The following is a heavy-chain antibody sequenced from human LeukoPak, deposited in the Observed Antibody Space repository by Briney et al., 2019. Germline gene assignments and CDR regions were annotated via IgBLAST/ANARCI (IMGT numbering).Heavy chain of an antibody. J-gene: IGHJ4*02. CDR1: GGSISSYY. V-gene: IGHV4-59*08. Sequence: SEILSLTCTVSGGSISSYYWSWIRQPPGKGLEWIGYIYYSGSTNYNPSLKSRVTISVDTSKNQFSLKLSSVTAADTAVYYCARLYQSSLGYCSSTSCYGGGYYFDYWGQGTLVTVSS. CDR2: IYYSGST. D-gene: IGHD2-2*01. CDR3: ARLYQSSLGYCSSTSCYGGGYYFDY.